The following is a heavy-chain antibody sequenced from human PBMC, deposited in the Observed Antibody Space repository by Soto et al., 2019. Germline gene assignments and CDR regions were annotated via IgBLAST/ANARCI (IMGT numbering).Heavy chain of an antibody. CDR3: ARDRSFGYGAFDI. CDR2: IYDIRST. Sequence: LETLCLTCTVSGGSMNSYFLSWIRQPPGKELEWIGYIYDIRSTTYNPSLKSRVTISVDTSKNQFSLKLNSVTAADTAVYYCARDRSFGYGAFDIWGQGTMVTVSS. D-gene: IGHD5-18*01. J-gene: IGHJ3*02. V-gene: IGHV4-59*01. CDR1: GGSMNSYF.